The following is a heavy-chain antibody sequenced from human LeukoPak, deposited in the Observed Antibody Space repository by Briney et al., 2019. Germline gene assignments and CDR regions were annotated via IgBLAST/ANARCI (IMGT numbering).Heavy chain of an antibody. Sequence: PGGSLRLSCAASGFTFSSCGMHWVRQAPGKGLEWVAVIRYDGSNKYYADSVKGRFTISRDNSKNTLYLQMNSLRAEDTAVYYCAREIQSLGYYYGMDVWGQGTTVTVSS. J-gene: IGHJ6*02. D-gene: IGHD5-18*01. CDR3: AREIQSLGYYYGMDV. CDR1: GFTFSSCG. CDR2: IRYDGSNK. V-gene: IGHV3-33*01.